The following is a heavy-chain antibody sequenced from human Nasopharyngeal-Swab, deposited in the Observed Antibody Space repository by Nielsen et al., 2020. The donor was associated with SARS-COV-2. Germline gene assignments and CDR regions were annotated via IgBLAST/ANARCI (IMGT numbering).Heavy chain of an antibody. J-gene: IGHJ2*01. Sequence: SETLSLTCAVYGGSFSAYYWSWIRQPPGKGLEWIGEINHSGSTNYNPSLKSRVTISIDTSKNQFSLKLSSVTAADTAVYYCARGGNCSGGSCYSKWRSIWYFDLWGRGTTVTVSS. CDR1: GGSFSAYY. D-gene: IGHD2-15*01. V-gene: IGHV4-34*01. CDR3: ARGGNCSGGSCYSKWRSIWYFDL. CDR2: INHSGST.